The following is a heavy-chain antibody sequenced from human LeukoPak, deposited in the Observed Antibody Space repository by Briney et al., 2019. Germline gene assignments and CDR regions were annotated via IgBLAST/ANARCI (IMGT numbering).Heavy chain of an antibody. D-gene: IGHD3-3*01. J-gene: IGHJ4*02. Sequence: GESLKISCKGSGYSFTSYWIGWVRQMPGKGLEWMGIIYPGDSDTRYSPSFQGQVTISADKSISTAYLQWSSLKASDTAMYYCARRHYDFWSGYYHPPSYYFDYWGQGTLVTVSS. CDR3: ARRHYDFWSGYYHPPSYYFDY. V-gene: IGHV5-51*01. CDR2: IYPGDSDT. CDR1: GYSFTSYW.